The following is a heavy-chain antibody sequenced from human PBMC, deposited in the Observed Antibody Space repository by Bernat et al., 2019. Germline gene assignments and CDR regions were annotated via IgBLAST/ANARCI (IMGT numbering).Heavy chain of an antibody. J-gene: IGHJ6*02. D-gene: IGHD2-15*01. V-gene: IGHV3-11*05. CDR3: AKSGSPGTSYYYYGMDV. Sequence: QVQLVESGGGLVKPGGSLRLSCAASGFTFSDYYMSWIRQAPGKGLEWVSYISSSSSYTNYADSVKGRFTISRDNAKNSLYLQMNSLRAEDTAVYYCAKSGSPGTSYYYYGMDVWGQGTTVTVSS. CDR1: GFTFSDYY. CDR2: ISSSSSYT.